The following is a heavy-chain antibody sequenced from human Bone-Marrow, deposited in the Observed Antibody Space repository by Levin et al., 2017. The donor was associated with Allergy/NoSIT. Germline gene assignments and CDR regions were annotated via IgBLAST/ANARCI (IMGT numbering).Heavy chain of an antibody. V-gene: IGHV3-30*18. CDR3: AKDFGGWSPIDS. Sequence: GESLKISCAASGFPFSNYGMHWVRQAPGKGLEWVAAISFDAVNTYYADSVKGRFPISRDSSKNTLSLQMNSLRSEDTALYYCAKDFGGWSPIDSWGQGALVSVS. D-gene: IGHD6-19*01. J-gene: IGHJ4*02. CDR2: ISFDAVNT. CDR1: GFPFSNYG.